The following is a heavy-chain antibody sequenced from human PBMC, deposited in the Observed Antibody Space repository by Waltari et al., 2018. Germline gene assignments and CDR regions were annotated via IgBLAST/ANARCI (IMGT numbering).Heavy chain of an antibody. J-gene: IGHJ4*02. CDR2: IYYSGST. CDR1: GCSISSSSYY. V-gene: IGHV4-39*01. D-gene: IGHD6-19*01. Sequence: QLQLQESGPGLVKPSETLSLTCTVSGCSISSSSYYWGWIRQPPGKGLEWIGSIYYSGSTEYNPDLKSRVTISGDKSKNQCSLKLSSVTAADTAVYYCARAYSSGFLGFVPSYYFDYGGQGTRGTVSS. CDR3: ARAYSSGFLGFVPSYYFDY.